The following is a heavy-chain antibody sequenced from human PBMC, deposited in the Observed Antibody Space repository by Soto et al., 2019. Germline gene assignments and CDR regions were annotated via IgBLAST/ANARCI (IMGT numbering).Heavy chain of an antibody. CDR1: GFTFSDHH. D-gene: IGHD2-2*01. J-gene: IGHJ4*02. Sequence: EVQLVESGGGLVQPGGSLRLSCVGSGFTFSDHHMDWVRQAPGKGLEWVGRIRSIANSYTTEYATSVEGRFTISRDDSKDSLYLQLTSLKADDTAVYYCARVVEYRELFFALWGQGTLVTVSS. CDR3: ARVVEYRELFFAL. CDR2: IRSIANSYTT. V-gene: IGHV3-72*01.